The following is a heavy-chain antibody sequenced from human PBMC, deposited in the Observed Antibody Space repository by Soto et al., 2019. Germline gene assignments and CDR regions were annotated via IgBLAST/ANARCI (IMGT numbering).Heavy chain of an antibody. D-gene: IGHD6-13*01. Sequence: EVQLVESGGGLVKPGGSLRLSCAASEFTFNTYSMNWVRQAPGKGLEWVSSISGRGTYIYYADSAKGRFTISRDNDKNSLYLQRNSLRAEDTAVYYCARSGSSHASWFDPWGQGTLVTVSS. J-gene: IGHJ5*02. CDR3: ARSGSSHASWFDP. CDR2: ISGRGTYI. V-gene: IGHV3-21*06. CDR1: EFTFNTYS.